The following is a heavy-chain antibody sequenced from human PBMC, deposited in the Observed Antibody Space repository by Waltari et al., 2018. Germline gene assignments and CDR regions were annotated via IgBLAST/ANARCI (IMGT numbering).Heavy chain of an antibody. CDR3: ATRFYGMDV. CDR1: GGSISSPY. D-gene: IGHD3-16*01. V-gene: IGHV4-59*11. CDR2: IYYSGST. Sequence: QVQLQESGPGLVKPSETLSLTCTVSGGSISSPYWSWIRQPPGKGLEWIGYIYYSGSTNYNPSLKSRVTISVDTSKNQFSLKLSSVTAADTAVYYCATRFYGMDVWGQGTTVTVSS. J-gene: IGHJ6*02.